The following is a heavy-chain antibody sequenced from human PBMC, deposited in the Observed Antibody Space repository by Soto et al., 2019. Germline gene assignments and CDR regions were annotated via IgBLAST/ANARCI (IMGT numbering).Heavy chain of an antibody. V-gene: IGHV6-1*01. D-gene: IGHD6-13*01. CDR1: GDSVSSNSAA. CDR3: ARTPAAGTKAPRIYFDY. Sequence: SQTLSLTCAISGDSVSSNSAAWNWIRQSPSRGLEWLGRTYYRSKWYNDYAVSVKSRITINPDTSKNQFSLQLNSVTPEDTAVYYCARTPAAGTKAPRIYFDYWGQGTLVTVSS. CDR2: TYYRSKWYN. J-gene: IGHJ4*02.